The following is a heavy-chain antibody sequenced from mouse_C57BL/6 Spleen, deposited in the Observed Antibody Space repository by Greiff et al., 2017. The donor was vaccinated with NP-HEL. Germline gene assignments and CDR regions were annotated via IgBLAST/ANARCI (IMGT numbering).Heavy chain of an antibody. CDR1: GYTFTSYW. CDR2: IDPSDSYT. Sequence: VQLQQSGAELVMPGASVKLSCKASGYTFTSYWMHWVKQRPGQGLEWIGEIDPSDSYTNYNQKFKGKSTLTVDKSSSTAYMQLSSLTSEDSAVYYCAAYYYGSASFAYWGQGTLVTVSA. CDR3: AAYYYGSASFAY. D-gene: IGHD1-1*01. J-gene: IGHJ3*01. V-gene: IGHV1-69*01.